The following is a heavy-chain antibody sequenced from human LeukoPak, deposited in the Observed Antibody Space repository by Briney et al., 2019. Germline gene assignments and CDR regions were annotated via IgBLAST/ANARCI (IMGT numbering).Heavy chain of an antibody. Sequence: GGSLRLSCAASGLTFSDYSMNWVRQAPGKGLFWVSGISAGGGSTYYADSVKGRFTISRDNSRNTLYLQMNSLRAEDTAVYYCAKDAAGPEYWGQGTLVTVSS. D-gene: IGHD6-13*01. CDR1: GLTFSDYS. J-gene: IGHJ4*02. V-gene: IGHV3-23*01. CDR3: AKDAAGPEY. CDR2: ISAGGGST.